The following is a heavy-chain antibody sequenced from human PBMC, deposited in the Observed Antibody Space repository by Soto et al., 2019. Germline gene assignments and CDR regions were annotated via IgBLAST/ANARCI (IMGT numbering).Heavy chain of an antibody. J-gene: IGHJ4*02. CDR1: GGSISSGGYY. Sequence: LSLTCTVSGGSISSGGYYWSWIRQHPGKGLEWIGYIYYSGSTYYNPSLKSRVTISVDTSKNQFSLKLSSVTAADTAVYYCARGPYYYDSSGRFPYYFDYWGQGTLVTVSS. V-gene: IGHV4-31*03. CDR3: ARGPYYYDSSGRFPYYFDY. CDR2: IYYSGST. D-gene: IGHD3-22*01.